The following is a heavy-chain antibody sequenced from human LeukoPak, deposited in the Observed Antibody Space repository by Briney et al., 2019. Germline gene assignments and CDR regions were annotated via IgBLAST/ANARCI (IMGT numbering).Heavy chain of an antibody. V-gene: IGHV3-23*01. CDR2: ISGSGGST. D-gene: IGHD5-18*01. CDR1: GFTFSSYA. CDR3: AKRVVTAMVLYYYYYMDV. Sequence: PGGSLRLSCAASGFTFSSYAMSWVRQAPGKGLEWVSAISGSGGSTYYADSVKGRFTISRDNSKNTLYLQMTSLRAEDTAVYYCAKRVVTAMVLYYYYYMDVWGKGTTVTVSS. J-gene: IGHJ6*03.